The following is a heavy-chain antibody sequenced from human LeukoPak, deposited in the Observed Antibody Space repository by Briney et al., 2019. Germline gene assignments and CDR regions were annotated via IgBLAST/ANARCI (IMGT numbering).Heavy chain of an antibody. D-gene: IGHD3-3*01. V-gene: IGHV3-7*01. CDR1: GFSLSDYW. J-gene: IGHJ4*02. CDR2: IKEYGTEE. CDR3: ATMRLDFWSGYYVRGYYLDY. Sequence: GGSLRLSCAASGFSLSDYWMGWVRQAPGKGLEWVANIKEYGTEEYYVDSVKGRFTISRDNAKNSLSLQMNSPRAEDTAVYYCATMRLDFWSGYYVRGYYLDYWGQGTLVTVSS.